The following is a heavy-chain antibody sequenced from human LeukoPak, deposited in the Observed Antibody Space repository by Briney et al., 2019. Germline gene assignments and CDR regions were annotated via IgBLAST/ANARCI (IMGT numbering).Heavy chain of an antibody. CDR3: ARDQAYCSSTSCWTYFDY. V-gene: IGHV4-59*01. J-gene: IGHJ4*02. CDR1: GDSINSDY. CDR2: IYYSGST. D-gene: IGHD2-2*01. Sequence: SETLSLTCTVSGDSINSDYWSWLRQPPGKGLEWIGYIYYSGSTNYNPSLKSRVTISVDTSKKEFSLKLSSVTAADTAVYYCARDQAYCSSTSCWTYFDYWGQGTLVTVSS.